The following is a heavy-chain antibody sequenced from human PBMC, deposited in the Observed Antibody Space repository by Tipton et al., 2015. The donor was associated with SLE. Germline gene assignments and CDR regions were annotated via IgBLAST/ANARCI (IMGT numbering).Heavy chain of an antibody. V-gene: IGHV4-38-2*02. CDR2: IFHSGST. CDR3: AREGGYAGSGSYGTV. D-gene: IGHD3-10*01. Sequence: TLSLTCAVSGYSISSGYYWGWIRQPPGKGLEWIGSIFHSGSTYYNPSLKSRVTISVDTSKNQFSLKLNSVTAADTAVYFCAREGGYAGSGSYGTVWGQGTTVTVSS. CDR1: GYSISSGYY. J-gene: IGHJ6*02.